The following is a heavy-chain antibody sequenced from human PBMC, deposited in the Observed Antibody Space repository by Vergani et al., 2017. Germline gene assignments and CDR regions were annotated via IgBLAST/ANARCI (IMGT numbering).Heavy chain of an antibody. CDR3: ARRGHYDNNFDY. J-gene: IGHJ4*02. D-gene: IGHD3-16*01. Sequence: QVHLVQSGTEVKKPGASVKVSCKASGYIFRDYYMPWVRLAPGQGLEWMGYIDPQTDGAEPIQKFQGRVTMTGDPSASTAYLELSGRRSDDTAVYYCARRGHYDNNFDYWGQGTLVTVSS. CDR1: GYIFRDYY. CDR2: IDPQTDGA. V-gene: IGHV1-2*02.